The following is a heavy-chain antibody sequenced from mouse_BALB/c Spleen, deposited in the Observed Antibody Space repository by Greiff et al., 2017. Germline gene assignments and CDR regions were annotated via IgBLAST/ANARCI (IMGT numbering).Heavy chain of an antibody. CDR2: ISDGGSYT. D-gene: IGHD2-10*02. CDR3: AREKYGNLDY. V-gene: IGHV5-4*02. CDR1: GFTFSDYY. Sequence: DVHLVESGGGLVKPGGSLKLSCAASGFTFSDYYMYWVRQTPEKRLEWVATISDGGSYTYYPDSVKGRFTISRDNAKNNLYLQMSSLKSEDTAMYYCAREKYGNLDYWGQGTTLTVSS. J-gene: IGHJ2*01.